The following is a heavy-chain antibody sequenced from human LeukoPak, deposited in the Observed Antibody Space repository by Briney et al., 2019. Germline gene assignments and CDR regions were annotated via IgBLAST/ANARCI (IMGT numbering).Heavy chain of an antibody. V-gene: IGHV1-2*02. CDR1: GGTFSSYA. Sequence: SSVKVSCKASGGTFSSYAISWVRQAPGQGLEWMGWINPNSGGTNYAQNFQGRVTITSDTSISTAYVELSRLRSDDTAMYYCARDTRPSGAYSPFDYWGQGTLVIVSS. D-gene: IGHD1-26*01. CDR3: ARDTRPSGAYSPFDY. CDR2: INPNSGGT. J-gene: IGHJ4*02.